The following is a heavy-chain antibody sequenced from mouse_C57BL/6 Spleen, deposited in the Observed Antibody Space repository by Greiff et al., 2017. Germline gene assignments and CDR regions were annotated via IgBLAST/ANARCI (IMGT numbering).Heavy chain of an antibody. CDR3: AYYGSSYEDY. CDR1: GYTFTSYW. D-gene: IGHD1-1*01. V-gene: IGHV1-64*01. CDR2: IHPNSGST. J-gene: IGHJ2*01. Sequence: QVQLQQPGAALVKPGASVKLSCKASGYTFTSYWMPWVKQRPGQGLEWIGMIHPNSGSTNYNEKFKSKATLTVDKSSCTAYMQLSTVTSEDSAVYYCAYYGSSYEDYWGQGTTLTVSP.